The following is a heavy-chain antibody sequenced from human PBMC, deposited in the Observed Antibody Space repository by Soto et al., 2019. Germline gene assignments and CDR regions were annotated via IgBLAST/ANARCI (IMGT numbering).Heavy chain of an antibody. J-gene: IGHJ4*02. CDR3: ARAFRGVDYYFDY. Sequence: PSETLSLTCTVSGGSISSGGYYWSWIRQHPGKGLEWIGYIYYSGSTYHNPSLKSRVTISVDTSKNQFSLKLSSVTAADTAVYYCARAFRGVDYYFDYWGQGTLVTVSS. V-gene: IGHV4-31*03. CDR2: IYYSGST. D-gene: IGHD3-16*01. CDR1: GGSISSGGYY.